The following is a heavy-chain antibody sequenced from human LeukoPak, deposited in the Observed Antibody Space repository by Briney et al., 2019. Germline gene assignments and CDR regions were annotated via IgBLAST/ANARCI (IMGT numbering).Heavy chain of an antibody. D-gene: IGHD3-22*01. CDR2: SIPIFGIA. Sequence: SVKGSCKASGGPFSSYAISRVRQAPGQGLEWMGRSIPIFGIANYAQKFQGRVTITEDKSTSTAYMELSSLRSEDTAVYYCARALYYYDSSGYYYGAFDIWGQGTMVTVSS. CDR3: ARALYYYDSSGYYYGAFDI. J-gene: IGHJ3*02. CDR1: GGPFSSYA. V-gene: IGHV1-69*04.